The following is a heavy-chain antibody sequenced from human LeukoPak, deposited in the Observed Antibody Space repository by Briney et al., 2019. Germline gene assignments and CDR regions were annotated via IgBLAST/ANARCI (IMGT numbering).Heavy chain of an antibody. Sequence: PSETLSLTCAVYGGSFSGYYWGWIRQPPGKGLEWIGEINHSGSTNYNPSLKSRVTISVDTSKNQFSLKLSSVTAADTAVYYCARCYSGSYYYYYYMDVWGKGTTVTVSS. V-gene: IGHV4-34*01. CDR2: INHSGST. D-gene: IGHD1-26*01. J-gene: IGHJ6*03. CDR1: GGSFSGYY. CDR3: ARCYSGSYYYYYYMDV.